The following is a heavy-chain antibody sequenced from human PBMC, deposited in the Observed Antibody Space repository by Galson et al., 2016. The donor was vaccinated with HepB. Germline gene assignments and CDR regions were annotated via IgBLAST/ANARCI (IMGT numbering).Heavy chain of an antibody. V-gene: IGHV1-69*06. D-gene: IGHD2-2*02. CDR3: ARQYHLLYYFFDN. CDR1: GGTFSSYA. J-gene: IGHJ4*02. Sequence: SVKVSCKASGGTFSSYALNWVRQAPGQGLEWMGGIIPIFATANYAQKFQGRVTITADISTSTAYMELSSLRSEDTAVYYCARQYHLLYYFFDNWGQGTLGTVSS. CDR2: IIPIFATA.